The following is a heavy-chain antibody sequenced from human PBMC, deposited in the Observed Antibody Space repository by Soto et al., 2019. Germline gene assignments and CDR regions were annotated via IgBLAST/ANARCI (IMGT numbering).Heavy chain of an antibody. D-gene: IGHD1-1*01. CDR3: ANPIPKTGTTFGF. J-gene: IGHJ4*02. V-gene: IGHV3-23*01. CDR2: ISGSGDDT. CDR1: GFTFSHFA. Sequence: GGSLRLSFVASGFTFSHFAMSWVRQAPGEGLEWVSAISGSGDDTFYADSMKGRFTISRDNSKDTLYLQINSLRAEDTAVYYCANPIPKTGTTFGFWGQGTLVTVSS.